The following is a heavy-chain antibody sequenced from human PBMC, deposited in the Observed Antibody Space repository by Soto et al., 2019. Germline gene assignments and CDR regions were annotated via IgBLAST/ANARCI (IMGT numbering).Heavy chain of an antibody. J-gene: IGHJ5*02. CDR3: ARDTAAGTLTFDP. Sequence: GGSLRLSCAASGFTFSRYAMSWVRQAPGKGLEWVSSISSSSSYIYYADSVKGRFTISRDNAKNSLYLQMNSLRAEDTAVYYCARDTAAGTLTFDPWGQGTLVTVSS. CDR1: GFTFSRYA. CDR2: ISSSSSYI. V-gene: IGHV3-21*01. D-gene: IGHD6-13*01.